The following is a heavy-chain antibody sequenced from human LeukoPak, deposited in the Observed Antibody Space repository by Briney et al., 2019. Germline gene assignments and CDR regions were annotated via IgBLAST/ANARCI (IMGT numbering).Heavy chain of an antibody. J-gene: IGHJ4*02. CDR2: MNPNSGNT. CDR3: ARAGLGGVAVAGRLGY. D-gene: IGHD6-19*01. Sequence: APVKVSCKASGYTFTSYDINWVRQATGQGLEWMGWMNPNSGNTGYAQKFQGRVTMTRNTSISTAYMELSSLRSEDTAVYYCARAGLGGVAVAGRLGYWGQGTLVTVSS. V-gene: IGHV1-8*01. CDR1: GYTFTSYD.